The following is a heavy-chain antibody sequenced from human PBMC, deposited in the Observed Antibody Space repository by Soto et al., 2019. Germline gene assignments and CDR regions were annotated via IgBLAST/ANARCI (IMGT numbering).Heavy chain of an antibody. Sequence: GGFLRLSCVASGFTFDDYAMHWVRQVPGKGLEWVSGISWNSENKGYADSLKGRLTISRDNAKNSVYLHIYSLRGEDTAFYYFAXDLHPTSIYDFWSVSLGGMGVWGHGPSVT. D-gene: IGHD3-3*01. J-gene: IGHJ6*02. CDR2: ISWNSENK. CDR1: GFTFDDYA. V-gene: IGHV3-9*01. CDR3: AXDLHPTSIYDFWSVSLGGMGV.